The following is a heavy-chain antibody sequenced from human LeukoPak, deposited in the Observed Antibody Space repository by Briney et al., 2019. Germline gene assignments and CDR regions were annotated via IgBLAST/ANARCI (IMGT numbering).Heavy chain of an antibody. CDR1: GYTRTELS. J-gene: IGHJ6*03. Sequence: ASVKVSCKVSGYTRTELSMHWVRQAPGKGLEWMGGFDPEDGETIYAQKFQGRVTMTEDTSTDTAYMEPSSLRSEDTAVYYCATLRLYYYYYMDVWGKGTTVTVSS. CDR2: FDPEDGET. CDR3: ATLRLYYYYYMDV. V-gene: IGHV1-24*01.